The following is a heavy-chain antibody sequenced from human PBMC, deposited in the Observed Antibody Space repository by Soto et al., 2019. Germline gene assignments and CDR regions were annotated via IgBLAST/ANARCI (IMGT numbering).Heavy chain of an antibody. CDR1: GYTFTSYG. CDR2: ISAYNSNT. Sequence: GASVKVSCKASGYTFTSYGISWVRQAPGQGLEWMGWISAYNSNTNYAQKLQGRVTMTTDTSTSTAYMELRSLRSDDTAVYYCARGGKHLVAGPSLPYYYYYGMDVWGQGTTVTVSS. CDR3: ARGGKHLVAGPSLPYYYYYGMDV. D-gene: IGHD6-19*01. J-gene: IGHJ6*02. V-gene: IGHV1-18*01.